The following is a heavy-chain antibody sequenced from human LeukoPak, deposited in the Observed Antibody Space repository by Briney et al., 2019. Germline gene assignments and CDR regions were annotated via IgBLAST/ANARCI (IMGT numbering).Heavy chain of an antibody. V-gene: IGHV3-11*04. Sequence: GGSLRLSCAAAGFPFSDRYMSWIRQAPGKGMEWVAYISPNGDNVHYADSVKGRFTISRDNAKNSLFLQVNSLRAEDTAVYYCVTESGWLFDFWGQGTLVTVSS. J-gene: IGHJ4*02. CDR2: ISPNGDNV. CDR3: VTESGWLFDF. D-gene: IGHD6-19*01. CDR1: GFPFSDRY.